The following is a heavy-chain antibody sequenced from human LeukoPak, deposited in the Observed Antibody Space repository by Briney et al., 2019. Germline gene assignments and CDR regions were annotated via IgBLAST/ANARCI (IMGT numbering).Heavy chain of an antibody. Sequence: GGSLRLSCAASGLIFSSFWMHWVRQVPGKGPVWVSHINKDGSSTSYADSVKGRVTISRDNAKSTLYLQMNSLRAEDTAVYYCVRDGGVYAFDPWGLGTLVSVSS. CDR1: GLIFSSFW. CDR3: VRDGGVYAFDP. CDR2: INKDGSST. D-gene: IGHD5/OR15-5a*01. J-gene: IGHJ5*02. V-gene: IGHV3-74*01.